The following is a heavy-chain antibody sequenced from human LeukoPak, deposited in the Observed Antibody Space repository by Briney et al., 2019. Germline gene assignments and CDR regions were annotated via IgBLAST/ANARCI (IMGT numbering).Heavy chain of an antibody. J-gene: IGHJ3*02. CDR1: GFTFSNSA. V-gene: IGHV3-64*01. CDR2: ITSNGDRI. Sequence: GGSLRLSCAASGFTFSNSAMHWVRQAPGKGPEYVSAITSNGDRIYYANSVKGRFTISRDNSENTLYLQMGSLRAEDMAVYYCARVGSWDAFDIWGQGTMVTVSS. CDR3: ARVGSWDAFDI. D-gene: IGHD1-26*01.